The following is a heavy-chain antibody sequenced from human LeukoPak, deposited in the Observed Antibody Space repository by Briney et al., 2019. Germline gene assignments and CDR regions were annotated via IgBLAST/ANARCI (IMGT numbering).Heavy chain of an antibody. CDR1: GYTFTSYY. J-gene: IGHJ4*02. CDR3: ARVLGESGSPHLPFDY. D-gene: IGHD1-26*01. V-gene: IGHV1-69*13. CDR2: IIPIFGTA. Sequence: SVKVSCKASGYTFTSYYMHWVRQAPGQGLEWMGGIIPIFGTANYAQKFQGRVTITADESTSTAYMELSSLRSEDTAVYYCARVLGESGSPHLPFDYWGQGTLVTVSS.